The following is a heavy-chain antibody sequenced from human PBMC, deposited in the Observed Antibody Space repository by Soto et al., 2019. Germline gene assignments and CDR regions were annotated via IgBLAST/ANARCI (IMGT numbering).Heavy chain of an antibody. CDR3: ARSWGADSSSFGHSRRLRKNYYYYYGMDV. CDR1: GGSISSSSYY. D-gene: IGHD6-6*01. V-gene: IGHV4-39*01. Sequence: SETLSLTCTVSGGSISSSSYYWGWIRQPPGKGLEWIGSIYYSGSTYYNPSLKSRVTISVDTSKNQFSLKLSSVTAADTAVYYCARSWGADSSSFGHSRRLRKNYYYYYGMDVWGQGTTVTVSS. J-gene: IGHJ6*02. CDR2: IYYSGST.